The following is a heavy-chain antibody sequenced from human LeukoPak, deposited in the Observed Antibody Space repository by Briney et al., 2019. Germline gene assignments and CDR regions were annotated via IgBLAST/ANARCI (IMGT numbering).Heavy chain of an antibody. CDR1: GDSISNSNW. D-gene: IGHD3-10*01. J-gene: IGHJ5*02. CDR2: VYPSGST. V-gene: IGHV4-4*02. Sequence: SETLSLTCAVSGDSISNSNWWTWIRQPPGKGLEWIGGVYPSGSTNYSPSLKSRVTISVDTSRNQFSLKLSSVTAADTAVYYCARHTLYYYGSGSPQEFDPWGQGTLVTVSS. CDR3: ARHTLYYYGSGSPQEFDP.